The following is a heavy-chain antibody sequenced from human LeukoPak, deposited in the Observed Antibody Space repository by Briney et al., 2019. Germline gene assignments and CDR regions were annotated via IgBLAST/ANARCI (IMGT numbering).Heavy chain of an antibody. D-gene: IGHD2-2*01. V-gene: IGHV3-48*01. CDR2: ISSSSSTI. CDR3: ARPRYCSSTSCPYYFDY. Sequence: GGSLRLSCAASGFTFSSYSMNWVRQAPGKGLEWVSYISSSSSTIYYADSVKGRFTISTDNAKNSLYLQMNSLRAEDTAVYYCARPRYCSSTSCPYYFDYWGQGTLVTVSS. J-gene: IGHJ4*02. CDR1: GFTFSSYS.